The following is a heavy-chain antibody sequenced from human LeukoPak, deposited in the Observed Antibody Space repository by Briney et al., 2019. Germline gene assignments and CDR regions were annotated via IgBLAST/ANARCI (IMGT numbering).Heavy chain of an antibody. Sequence: SVKVSCKASGGTFSSYAISWVRQAPGQGLEWMGGIIPIFGTANYAQKFQGRVTITADESTSTAYMELSSLRSEDTAVYYCARGQAEPDHDYTIYDYWGQGTLVTVSS. J-gene: IGHJ4*02. D-gene: IGHD4-11*01. CDR2: IIPIFGTA. CDR3: ARGQAEPDHDYTIYDY. V-gene: IGHV1-69*13. CDR1: GGTFSSYA.